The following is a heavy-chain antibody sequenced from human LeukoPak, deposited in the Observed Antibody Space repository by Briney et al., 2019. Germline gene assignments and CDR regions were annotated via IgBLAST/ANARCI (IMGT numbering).Heavy chain of an antibody. J-gene: IGHJ4*02. CDR3: ARGDFWSGSFDY. CDR1: GGTFSSYA. V-gene: IGHV1-69*05. CDR2: IIPIFGTA. Sequence: SVKVSCKASGGTFSSYAISWVRQAPGQGLEWMGRIIPIFGTANYAQKFQSRVTITTDESTSTAYMELSSLRSEDTAVYYCARGDFWSGSFDYWGQGTLVTVSS. D-gene: IGHD3-3*01.